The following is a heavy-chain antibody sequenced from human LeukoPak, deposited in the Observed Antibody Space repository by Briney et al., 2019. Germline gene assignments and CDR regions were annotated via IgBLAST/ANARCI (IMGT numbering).Heavy chain of an antibody. Sequence: GESLRISCKGSGYTFSSYWIGWVRQMPGKGLEWMGIIYPGDSDTRYSPSLQGQVTISVDTSVGTAYLQWSSLKASDTAIYYCARQNDFRLDYWGQGTLVTVSS. CDR2: IYPGDSDT. D-gene: IGHD3-3*01. V-gene: IGHV5-51*01. J-gene: IGHJ4*02. CDR1: GYTFSSYW. CDR3: ARQNDFRLDY.